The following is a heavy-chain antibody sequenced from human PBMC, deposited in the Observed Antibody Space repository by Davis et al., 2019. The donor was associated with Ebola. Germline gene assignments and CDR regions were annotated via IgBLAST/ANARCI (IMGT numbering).Heavy chain of an antibody. J-gene: IGHJ4*02. CDR3: ASGEFVDF. CDR1: GYTFTSYG. D-gene: IGHD3-10*01. V-gene: IGHV1-18*01. Sequence: ASVKVSCKASGYTFTSYGISWVRQAPGQGLEWMGWINPSIGNTSLAQKFQGRVTLTRDTSTSTVHMDLSSLKSEDTAIYYCASGEFVDFWGQGTLVTVSS. CDR2: INPSIGNT.